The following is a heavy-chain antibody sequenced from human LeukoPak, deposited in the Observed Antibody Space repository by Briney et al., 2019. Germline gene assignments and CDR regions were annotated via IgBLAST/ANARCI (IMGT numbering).Heavy chain of an antibody. J-gene: IGHJ3*02. CDR2: ISAYNGNT. D-gene: IGHD3-22*01. V-gene: IGHV1-18*04. CDR3: ARDSDYYDSSGSLDAFDI. Sequence: ASVKVSCKASGYTFTGYYMHWVRQAPGQGLEWMGWISAYNGNTNYAQKLQGRVTMTTDTSTSTAYMELRSLRSDDTAVYYCARDSDYYDSSGSLDAFDIWGQGTMVTVSS. CDR1: GYTFTGYY.